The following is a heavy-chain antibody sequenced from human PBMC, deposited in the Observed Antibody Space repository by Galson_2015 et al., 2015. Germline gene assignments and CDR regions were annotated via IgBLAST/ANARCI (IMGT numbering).Heavy chain of an antibody. V-gene: IGHV3-74*01. Sequence: SLRLSCAASGFTFSSYWMHWVRQAPGKGLVWVSRINSDGSSTSYADSVKGRFTISRDNAKNTLYLQMNSLRAEDTAVYYCARDRAFWSGYFWFDPWGQGTLVTVSS. D-gene: IGHD3-3*01. CDR3: ARDRAFWSGYFWFDP. CDR1: GFTFSSYW. CDR2: INSDGSST. J-gene: IGHJ5*02.